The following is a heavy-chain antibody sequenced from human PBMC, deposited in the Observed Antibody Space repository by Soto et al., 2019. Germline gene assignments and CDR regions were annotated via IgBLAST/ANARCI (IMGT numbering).Heavy chain of an antibody. V-gene: IGHV1-69*12. D-gene: IGHD3-22*01. J-gene: IGHJ6*02. CDR3: ARGDATKIVVTTYYAMDV. CDR2: IIPVFGTP. Sequence: QVQLVQSGAEVKKPGSSVKLSCKASGGSLSNYGISWVRQAPGQGLEWMGAIIPVFGTPNYAQKFQDRVTITADESTTTVYMEVRSLTSEDTAVYYCARGDATKIVVTTYYAMDVWGQGTTVTVSS. CDR1: GGSLSNYG.